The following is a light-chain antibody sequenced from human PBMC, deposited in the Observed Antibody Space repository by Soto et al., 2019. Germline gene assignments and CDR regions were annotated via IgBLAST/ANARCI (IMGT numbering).Light chain of an antibody. V-gene: IGLV1-51*01. J-gene: IGLJ7*01. CDR1: SSNLGSYY. Sequence: QSVLTPPPSVSAAPGQKVTISCSGRSSNLGSYYVFWYQQLPGTAPKVLIYDNNKRPSGIPDRFSGSKSGTSATLGITGLQTGDEADYYCGTWDNSLSAGVVFGGGTQLTVL. CDR3: GTWDNSLSAGVV. CDR2: DNN.